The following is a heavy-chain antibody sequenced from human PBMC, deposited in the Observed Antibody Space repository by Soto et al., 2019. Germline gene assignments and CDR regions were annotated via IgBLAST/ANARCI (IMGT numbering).Heavy chain of an antibody. CDR3: ATGLTGAPYYGMDV. CDR2: ITGSGGRT. V-gene: IGHV3-23*01. CDR1: GFTFSSYA. Sequence: EVQLLESGGGLVQPGGSLRLSCAASGFTFSSYAMSWVRQAPGKGLEWVSAITGSGGRTYYADSVKGRFTISRDNSKKTLYLQMASLRAEDTAVYYSATGLTGAPYYGMDVWGQGTKVSVSS. D-gene: IGHD7-27*01. J-gene: IGHJ6*02.